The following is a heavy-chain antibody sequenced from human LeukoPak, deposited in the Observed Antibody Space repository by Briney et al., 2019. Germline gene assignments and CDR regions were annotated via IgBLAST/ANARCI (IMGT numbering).Heavy chain of an antibody. V-gene: IGHV1-18*01. CDR1: GYTFTSYG. D-gene: IGHD2-2*01. J-gene: IGHJ5*02. CDR2: ISAYNGNT. CDR3: ARDATLGYCSSTSCSPGGWFDP. Sequence: ASVKVSCKASGYTFTSYGISWVRQAPGQGLEWIGWISAYNGNTNYAQKLQGRVTMTTDTSKSTAYMELRSLSSDDTAVYYCARDATLGYCSSTSCSPGGWFDPWGRGTLVTVSS.